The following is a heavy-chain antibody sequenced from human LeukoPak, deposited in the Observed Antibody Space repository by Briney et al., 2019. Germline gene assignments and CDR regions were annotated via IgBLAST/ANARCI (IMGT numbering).Heavy chain of an antibody. CDR1: GFTFSSYA. J-gene: IGHJ3*02. D-gene: IGHD3-22*01. CDR2: ISNEGSNK. V-gene: IGHV3-30*04. CDR3: ARDPYYYDSSGYYYGDAFDI. Sequence: GGSLRLSCAASGFTFSSYAMHWVRQAPGKGLEWVAVISNEGSNKYYADSVKGRFTISRDNSKNTLYLQMNSLRAEDTAVYYCARDPYYYDSSGYYYGDAFDIWGQGTMVTVSS.